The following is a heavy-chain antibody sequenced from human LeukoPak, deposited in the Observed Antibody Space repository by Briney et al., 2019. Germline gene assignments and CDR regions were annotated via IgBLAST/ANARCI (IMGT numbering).Heavy chain of an antibody. Sequence: GGSLRLSCAASGFTFSGSDMNWVRQAPGKGLEWVAFIGYDGGKKYYTDSVKGRFTISRDNSKNTLYLQMNSLRAEDTAVYYCARVIFVVVIANALDYWGQGTLVTVSS. CDR2: IGYDGGKK. CDR1: GFTFSGSD. CDR3: ARVIFVVVIANALDY. J-gene: IGHJ4*02. V-gene: IGHV3-30*02. D-gene: IGHD2-21*01.